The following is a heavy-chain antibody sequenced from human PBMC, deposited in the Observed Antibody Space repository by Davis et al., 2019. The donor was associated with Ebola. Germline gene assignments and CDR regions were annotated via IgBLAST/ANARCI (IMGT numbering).Heavy chain of an antibody. Sequence: AASVKVSCKASGYTFTSYDINWVRQATGQGLEWMGIINPSGGSTSYAQKFQGRVTMTRDTSTSTAYMELRSLRSDDTAVYYCARHYGVAGGVFDIWGQGTMVTVSS. CDR1: GYTFTSYD. J-gene: IGHJ3*02. V-gene: IGHV1-46*01. CDR2: INPSGGST. CDR3: ARHYGVAGGVFDI. D-gene: IGHD6-19*01.